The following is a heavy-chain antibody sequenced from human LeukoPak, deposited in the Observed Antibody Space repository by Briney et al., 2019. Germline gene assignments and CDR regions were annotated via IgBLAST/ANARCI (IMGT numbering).Heavy chain of an antibody. CDR3: VRSPNGIDV. CDR1: GFTFSNYF. V-gene: IGHV3-48*02. CDR2: ITTSSSVI. Sequence: PGGSLRPSCAASGFTFSNYFMSWVRQAPGKGLEWVSYITTSSSVIHYTDSVKGRFTVSRDDAKNSLYLQMTSLRDEDTAVYYCVRSPNGIDVWGQGTTVTVSS. J-gene: IGHJ6*02.